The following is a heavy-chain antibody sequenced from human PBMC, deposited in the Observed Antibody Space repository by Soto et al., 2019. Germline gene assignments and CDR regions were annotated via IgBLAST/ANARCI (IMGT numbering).Heavy chain of an antibody. J-gene: IGHJ4*02. V-gene: IGHV3-23*01. CDR3: AKFYYGSGGYFDY. D-gene: IGHD3-10*01. Sequence: EVQLLESGGGLVQPGGSLRLSCAASGFTFSSYAMSWVHQAPGKGLEWVSAISGSGDSTYYADSVNGRFTISRDSSKNTLYLQMNSLRAEDTAVYYCAKFYYGSGGYFDYWGQGTLVTVSS. CDR1: GFTFSSYA. CDR2: ISGSGDST.